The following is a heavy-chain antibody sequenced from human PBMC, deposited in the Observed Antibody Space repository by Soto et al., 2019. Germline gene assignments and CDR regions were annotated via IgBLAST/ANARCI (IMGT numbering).Heavy chain of an antibody. Sequence: SETLSLTCTVSGGSISSGGYYWSWIRQHPGKGLEWIGYIYYSGSTYYNPSLKSRVTISVDTSKNQFSLKLSSVTAADTAVYYCAALGAAGTFYYYGMDVWGQGTTVTVSS. J-gene: IGHJ6*02. CDR3: AALGAAGTFYYYGMDV. D-gene: IGHD6-13*01. CDR1: GGSISSGGYY. CDR2: IYYSGST. V-gene: IGHV4-31*03.